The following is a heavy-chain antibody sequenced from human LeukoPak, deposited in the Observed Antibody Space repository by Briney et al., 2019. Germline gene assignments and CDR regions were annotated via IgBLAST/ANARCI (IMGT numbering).Heavy chain of an antibody. D-gene: IGHD6-6*01. J-gene: IGHJ5*02. V-gene: IGHV6-1*01. Sequence: SQTLSLTCAICGDSVSSNSAAWNWIRQSPSRGFEWLGRTYYRSKWYNDYAVSVKSRITINPDTSKNQFSLQLNSVTPEDTAVYYCARDLVGYSSSSVLSDWFDPWGQGTLVTVSS. CDR1: GDSVSSNSAA. CDR2: TYYRSKWYN. CDR3: ARDLVGYSSSSVLSDWFDP.